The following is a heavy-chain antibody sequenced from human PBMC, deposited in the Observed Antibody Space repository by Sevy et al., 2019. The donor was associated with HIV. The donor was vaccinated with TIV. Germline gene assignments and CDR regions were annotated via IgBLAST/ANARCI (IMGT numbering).Heavy chain of an antibody. CDR2: IQYDGSNK. V-gene: IGHV3-30*02. Sequence: GGSLRLSCAASGFSFSSYGMHWVRQAPGKGLEWMSYIQYDGSNKDYADSVKGRFTIARDNSNNTLYLQMNSLRVGDTAVFYWVKEGGGEGGDHWGQGTLVTVSS. D-gene: IGHD2-21*01. CDR3: VKEGGGEGGDH. CDR1: GFSFSSYG. J-gene: IGHJ4*02.